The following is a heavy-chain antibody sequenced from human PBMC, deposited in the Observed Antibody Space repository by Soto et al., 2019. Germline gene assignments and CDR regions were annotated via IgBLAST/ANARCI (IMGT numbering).Heavy chain of an antibody. CDR1: GSRFSNYV. CDR3: ARGGRGKKAGYNGLVSLGY. V-gene: IGHV1-69*01. D-gene: IGHD2-2*02. Sequence: QVQLVQSGAEVKTPGSSLKVSCKASGSRFSNYVISWVRQAPGHGLEWLGRIIPIFNSTKYAQRFQGRVNIRAAQSTSTASLELSSLRSDDTAVYYCARGGRGKKAGYNGLVSLGYWGQGTLVTVSS. CDR2: IIPIFNST. J-gene: IGHJ4*02.